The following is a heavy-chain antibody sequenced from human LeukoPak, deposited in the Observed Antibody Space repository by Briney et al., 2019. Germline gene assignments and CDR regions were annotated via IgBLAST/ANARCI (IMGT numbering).Heavy chain of an antibody. Sequence: GGSLRLSCAASGFSNYWMHWVRQGPGKGLVWISRINSGGSITTYADSVKGRFTISRDNAKSTLYLQMNSLRVEDTAVYYCVKSGIPGPLAFDIWGHGTVVTVSS. J-gene: IGHJ3*02. CDR2: INSGGSIT. D-gene: IGHD3-10*01. V-gene: IGHV3-74*01. CDR1: GFSNYW. CDR3: VKSGIPGPLAFDI.